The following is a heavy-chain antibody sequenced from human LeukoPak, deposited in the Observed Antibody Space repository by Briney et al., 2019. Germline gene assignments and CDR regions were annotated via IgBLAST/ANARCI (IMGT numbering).Heavy chain of an antibody. J-gene: IGHJ3*02. CDR2: ISGSGGTT. Sequence: PGGSLRLSCTASGLTFSNYAMNWVRQAPGKGLEWVSIISGSGGTTYYADSVKGRFTISRDNSKNTLYLQMNSLRTEDTAVYYCARDPDAFDIWGQGTMVTDSS. CDR3: ARDPDAFDI. V-gene: IGHV3-23*01. CDR1: GLTFSNYA.